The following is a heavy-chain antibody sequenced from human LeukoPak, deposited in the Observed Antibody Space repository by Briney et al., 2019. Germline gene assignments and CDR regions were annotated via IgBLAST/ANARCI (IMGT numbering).Heavy chain of an antibody. CDR3: ARGNGDYSYYYYGMDV. Sequence: GGSLRLSCAASGFTFSGYWMSWVRQAPGKGLEWVASIKDDGSEKYYMDSVKGRFTISRDNAKNSLYLQMNSLRAEDTAVYYCARGNGDYSYYYYGMDVWGQGTTVTVSS. J-gene: IGHJ6*02. CDR2: IKDDGSEK. CDR1: GFTFSGYW. V-gene: IGHV3-7*01. D-gene: IGHD4-17*01.